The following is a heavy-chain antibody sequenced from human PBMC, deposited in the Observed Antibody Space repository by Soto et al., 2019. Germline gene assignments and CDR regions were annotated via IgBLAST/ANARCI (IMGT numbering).Heavy chain of an antibody. J-gene: IGHJ6*01. D-gene: IGHD3-9*01. V-gene: IGHV4-30-4*01. CDR3: ARDHYVYDILTGYGYYYGMDV. CDR1: GGSISSGDYY. Sequence: QVQLQESGPGLVKPSQTLSLTCTVSGGSISSGDYYWSWIRQPPGKGLEWIGYIYYSGSTYYNPSLKSRVTISVDTSKNKFSLKLSSVTVAATAVYYCARDHYVYDILTGYGYYYGMDVW. CDR2: IYYSGST.